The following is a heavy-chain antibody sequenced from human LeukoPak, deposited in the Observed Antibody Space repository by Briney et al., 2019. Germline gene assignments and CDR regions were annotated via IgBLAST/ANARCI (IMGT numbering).Heavy chain of an antibody. D-gene: IGHD3-10*01. V-gene: IGHV4-34*01. CDR2: INHSGST. CDR3: ARGLLWFGESLYFDY. J-gene: IGHJ4*02. CDR1: GGSITNNY. Sequence: SETLSLTCTVSGGSITNNYWSWIRQPPGKGLEWIGEINHSGSTNYNPSLKSRVTISVDTSKNQFSLKLSSVTAADTAVYYCARGLLWFGESLYFDYWGQGTLVTVSS.